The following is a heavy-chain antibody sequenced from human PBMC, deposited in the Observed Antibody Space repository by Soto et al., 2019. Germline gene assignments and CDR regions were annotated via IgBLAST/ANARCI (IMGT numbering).Heavy chain of an antibody. D-gene: IGHD6-13*01. J-gene: IGHJ4*02. V-gene: IGHV4-59*01. Sequence: SETLSLTCTVSGGSIGSYYWSWIRQPPGKGLEWIGYIYYSGSTNYNPSLKSRVTISVDTSKNQFSLKLSSVTAADTAVYYCAREGIAAAGPYFDYWGQGTLVTVSS. CDR2: IYYSGST. CDR3: AREGIAAAGPYFDY. CDR1: GGSIGSYY.